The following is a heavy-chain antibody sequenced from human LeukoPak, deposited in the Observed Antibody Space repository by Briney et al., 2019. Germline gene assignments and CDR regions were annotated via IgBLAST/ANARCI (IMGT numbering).Heavy chain of an antibody. CDR2: ISGSGGST. CDR3: AKSAITIFGVVIDLYFDY. V-gene: IGHV3-23*01. CDR1: GLTFTNAW. Sequence: GGSLRLSCATSGLTFTNAWLTWVRQAPGKGPKSVPAISGSGGSTYYAESVKGRFTISRDNSKNTLYLQMNGLKAEDTAVYYCAKSAITIFGVVIDLYFDYWGQGTLVTVSS. J-gene: IGHJ4*02. D-gene: IGHD3-3*01.